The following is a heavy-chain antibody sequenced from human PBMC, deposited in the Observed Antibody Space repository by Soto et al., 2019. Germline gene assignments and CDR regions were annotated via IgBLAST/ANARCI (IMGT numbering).Heavy chain of an antibody. CDR2: IYHSGST. J-gene: IGHJ4*02. CDR1: GGSISSSNW. V-gene: IGHV4-4*02. Sequence: QESGPGLVKPSGTLSLTCAVSGGSISSSNWWNWVRQPPGKGLAWIGEIYHSGSTNYNPSLKSRVTISVHKSKNQFSLKLHSVTAADTAVYYCARDKARSYYGSASSTLFHYWGQGTLVPVSS. CDR3: ARDKARSYYGSASSTLFHY. D-gene: IGHD3-10*01.